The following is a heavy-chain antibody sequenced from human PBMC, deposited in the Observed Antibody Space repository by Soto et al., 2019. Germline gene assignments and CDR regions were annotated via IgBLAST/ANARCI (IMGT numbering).Heavy chain of an antibody. CDR2: ISTYNGNT. CDR1: GYPFTSYD. V-gene: IGHV1-18*01. J-gene: IGHJ4*02. CDR3: ARDPEYGVINLLKPGCLEY. Sequence: QVQLVQSGAEVKKPGASVKVSCKASGYPFTSYDFSWVRQAPGQGLEWLGWISTYNGNTKYAQKFQGRVTMTTDTSSTTAYMELRSLRSDDTAVYYCARDPEYGVINLLKPGCLEYWGQGTQVTVSS. D-gene: IGHD2-21*01.